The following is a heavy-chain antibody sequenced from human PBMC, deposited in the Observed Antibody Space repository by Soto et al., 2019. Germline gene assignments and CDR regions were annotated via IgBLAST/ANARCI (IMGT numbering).Heavy chain of an antibody. CDR2: MNPNSNNT. CDR3: ARSDGYHFNWLDS. CDR1: GYTFASYD. V-gene: IGHV1-8*01. Sequence: QVQLVQSGAEVKTPGASVKVSCKASGYTFASYDMNWVRQAPGQGLEWMGWMNPNSNNTGYAQKFQGRLTMTRDIALSIAHMELSSLRNEDTAVYYCARSDGYHFNWLDSWGQGTGVTVSA. D-gene: IGHD2-21*01. J-gene: IGHJ5*01.